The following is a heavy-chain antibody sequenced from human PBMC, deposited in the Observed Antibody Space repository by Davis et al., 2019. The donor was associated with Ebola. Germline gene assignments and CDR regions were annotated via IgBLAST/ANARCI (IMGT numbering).Heavy chain of an antibody. J-gene: IGHJ5*02. D-gene: IGHD2-8*02. CDR3: ARSGDNGFDP. Sequence: MPSETLSLTCTVSGASFISHYWSWIRQPPGKGLEWIGYIYFSGSTNYNPSLRSQVTISIDRSKNQFSLKLSSVTAADTALYYCARSGDNGFDPWGQGTLVTVSS. V-gene: IGHV4-59*11. CDR2: IYFSGST. CDR1: GASFISHY.